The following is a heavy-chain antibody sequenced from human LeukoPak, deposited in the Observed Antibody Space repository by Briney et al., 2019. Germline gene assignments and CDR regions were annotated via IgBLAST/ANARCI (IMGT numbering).Heavy chain of an antibody. CDR3: ARDDILTGYQPLDY. Sequence: PGGSLRLSCAASGFTFDDYGMSWVRQAPGKGLGWGSGINWNGGSTGYADSVKGRFTISRDNAKNSLYLQMNSLRAEDTALYYCARDDILTGYQPLDYWGQGTLVTVSS. D-gene: IGHD3-9*01. V-gene: IGHV3-20*04. J-gene: IGHJ4*02. CDR1: GFTFDDYG. CDR2: INWNGGST.